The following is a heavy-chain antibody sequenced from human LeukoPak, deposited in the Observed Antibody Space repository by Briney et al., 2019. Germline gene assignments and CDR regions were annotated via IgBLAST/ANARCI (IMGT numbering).Heavy chain of an antibody. Sequence: GGSLRLSCAASGFTFSSYAMHWVRQAPGKGLEWVAVISYDGSNKYYADSVKGRFTISRDNSKNTLYLQMSSLRAEDTAVYYCAKHFTVAKGYYFDYWGQGTLVTVSS. V-gene: IGHV3-30-3*02. D-gene: IGHD4-23*01. CDR2: ISYDGSNK. CDR1: GFTFSSYA. CDR3: AKHFTVAKGYYFDY. J-gene: IGHJ4*02.